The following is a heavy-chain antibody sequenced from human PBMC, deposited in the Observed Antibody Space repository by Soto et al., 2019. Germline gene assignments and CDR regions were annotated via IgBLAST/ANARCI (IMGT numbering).Heavy chain of an antibody. D-gene: IGHD2-15*01. CDR3: ARYCNGGACDSASLGY. CDR1: PFTFRSYS. Sequence: QEQMVQSGGGVVQPGRSLRLSCAASPFTFRSYSMHWVRQAPGKGLEWVTSISYDGSKESYADSVKGRFAVSRDNSKDTLYLQMNSPRPEDTAVYYCARYCNGGACDSASLGYWGQGTQVTVSS. CDR2: ISYDGSKE. J-gene: IGHJ4*02. V-gene: IGHV3-30*09.